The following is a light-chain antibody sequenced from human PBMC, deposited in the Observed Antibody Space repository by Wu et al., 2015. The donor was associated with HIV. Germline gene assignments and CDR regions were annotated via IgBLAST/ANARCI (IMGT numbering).Light chain of an antibody. V-gene: IGKV3-15*01. Sequence: EMIMTQSPATLSASPGERATLSCRATQSVSNNLAWYQQKPGQTPRLLIFGAYTRATGIPARFSGNGSGTEFNLTISSLQSEDFAVYYCQQYYYWPRTFGQGTKVEIK. CDR2: GAY. CDR1: QSVSNN. CDR3: QQYYYWPRT. J-gene: IGKJ1*01.